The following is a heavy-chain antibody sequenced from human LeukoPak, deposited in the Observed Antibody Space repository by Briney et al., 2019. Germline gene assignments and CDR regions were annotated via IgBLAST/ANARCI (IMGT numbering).Heavy chain of an antibody. CDR2: IYHSGTT. CDR1: GYSLNSGYY. D-gene: IGHD6-13*01. J-gene: IGHJ4*02. CDR3: ATTPIAAAGIE. Sequence: PSETLSLTCTVSGYSLNSGYYWAWIRQPPGKGPEWIGSIYHSGTTYYNPSLKSRVTISVDTSKNQFSLKLNSVTAADTAVYYCATTPIAAAGIEWGQGTLVTVSS. V-gene: IGHV4-38-2*02.